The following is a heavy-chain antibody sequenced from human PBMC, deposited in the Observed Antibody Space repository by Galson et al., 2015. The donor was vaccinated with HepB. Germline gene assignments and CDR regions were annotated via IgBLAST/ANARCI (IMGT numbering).Heavy chain of an antibody. D-gene: IGHD6-6*01. Sequence: EILSPTSAVYGGFFSGYYWTWIRQPPGKGLEWIGVINQSGTTNYNPSLKSRVTITVDTSKKQFSLKLSSVTAADTALYYCARGFLAARSALNYWGQGTLVTVSS. CDR2: INQSGTT. V-gene: IGHV4-34*01. CDR1: GGFFSGYY. J-gene: IGHJ4*02. CDR3: ARGFLAARSALNY.